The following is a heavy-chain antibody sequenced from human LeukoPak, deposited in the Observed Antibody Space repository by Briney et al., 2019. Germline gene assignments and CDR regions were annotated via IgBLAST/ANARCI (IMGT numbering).Heavy chain of an antibody. D-gene: IGHD3-16*02. V-gene: IGHV1-18*01. Sequence: GASVKVSCKASGYTFTSYGISWVRQAPGQGLEWMGWISAYNGNTNYAQKLQGRVTMTTDTSTGTAYMELRSLRSDDTAVYYCARTPETYDYVWGSYRRYPSFDYWAREPWSPSPQ. CDR3: ARTPETYDYVWGSYRRYPSFDY. J-gene: IGHJ4*02. CDR1: GYTFTSYG. CDR2: ISAYNGNT.